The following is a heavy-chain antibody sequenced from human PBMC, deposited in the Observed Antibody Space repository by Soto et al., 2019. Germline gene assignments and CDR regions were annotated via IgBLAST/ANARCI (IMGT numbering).Heavy chain of an antibody. V-gene: IGHV4-4*07. D-gene: IGHD5-18*01. Sequence: SETLSLTCSVSGTSVSDYYWSWIRQPAGKGLEHIGRIYTSGSTSYNPSLKSRVTMSMDTSQTQIYLNLTSVTAADTAVYYCARGGIQLSYAFDYWGQGIKVTVYS. CDR1: GTSVSDYY. CDR3: ARGGIQLSYAFDY. CDR2: IYTSGST. J-gene: IGHJ4*02.